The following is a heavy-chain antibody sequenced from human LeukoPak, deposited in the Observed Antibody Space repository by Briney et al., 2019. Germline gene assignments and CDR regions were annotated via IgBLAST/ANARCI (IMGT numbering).Heavy chain of an antibody. D-gene: IGHD3-3*02. V-gene: IGHV1-46*03. Sequence: ASVKVSCTASGYTFTSYYMHWVRQAPGHGLEWMGIINPSGGSTSYAQKFEGRAIMTSDTSTSTFYMQLSSLRSEDTAAYYCARAVLERSRYSRYYFDYWGQGTLVTVSS. CDR3: ARAVLERSRYSRYYFDY. J-gene: IGHJ4*02. CDR1: GYTFTSYY. CDR2: INPSGGST.